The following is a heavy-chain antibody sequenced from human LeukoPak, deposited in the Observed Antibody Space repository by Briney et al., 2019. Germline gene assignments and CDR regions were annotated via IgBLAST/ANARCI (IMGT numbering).Heavy chain of an antibody. V-gene: IGHV4-59*08. CDR1: GGSISHFY. J-gene: IGHJ5*02. CDR2: LSNSGNT. D-gene: IGHD3-10*01. Sequence: SETLSLTCTVSGGSISHFYWSWIRQPPGKGLEWIGYLSNSGNTTYSPSLRSRVTISVDTSTKPYSLRLPSVTAADTAMYYCARHQFYFDSGRSSPETFWFDPWGQGTLVTVSS. CDR3: ARHQFYFDSGRSSPETFWFDP.